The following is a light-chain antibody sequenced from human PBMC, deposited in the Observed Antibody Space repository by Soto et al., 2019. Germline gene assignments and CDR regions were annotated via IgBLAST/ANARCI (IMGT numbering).Light chain of an antibody. V-gene: IGKV3-11*01. CDR2: DAS. Sequence: EIVLTQSPATLSLSPGERATLSCRASQSVSSFLAWYQQQLGQAPRLLIYDASNRATGVPARFSGSGSGTDFTLTISSLEPEDFAVYYCQQRFNWPLTFGQGTRLEIK. CDR3: QQRFNWPLT. CDR1: QSVSSF. J-gene: IGKJ5*01.